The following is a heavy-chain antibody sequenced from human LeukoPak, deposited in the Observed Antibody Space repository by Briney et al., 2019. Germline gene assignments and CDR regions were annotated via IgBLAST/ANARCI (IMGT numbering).Heavy chain of an antibody. CDR1: GFTFSSSA. Sequence: GGSLRLSCAASGFTFSSSAMSWVRQAPGKGLEWVSAISNNGGYTYYADSVQGRFTISRDNSKSTLCLQMNSLRAEDTAVYYCAKPLGYCSDGSCYFPYWGQGTLVTVYS. CDR2: ISNNGGYT. D-gene: IGHD2-15*01. J-gene: IGHJ4*02. V-gene: IGHV3-23*01. CDR3: AKPLGYCSDGSCYFPY.